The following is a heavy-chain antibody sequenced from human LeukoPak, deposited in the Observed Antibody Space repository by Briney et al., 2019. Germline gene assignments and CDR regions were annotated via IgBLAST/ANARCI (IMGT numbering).Heavy chain of an antibody. CDR1: GFTFSSHA. CDR2: ISISGDIT. J-gene: IGHJ4*02. CDR3: ANEEVPNDY. D-gene: IGHD4/OR15-4a*01. V-gene: IGHV3-23*01. Sequence: GGCLRLSCAVSGFTFSSHAMTWVRQAPGKGVEGGSGISISGDITYYADSVQGRFIIFRDHSQNTVYLQMNSLRVEDTAVYYCANEEVPNDYWGQGTLVTVSS.